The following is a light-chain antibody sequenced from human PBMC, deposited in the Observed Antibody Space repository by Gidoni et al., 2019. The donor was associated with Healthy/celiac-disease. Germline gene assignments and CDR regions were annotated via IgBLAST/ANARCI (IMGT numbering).Light chain of an antibody. V-gene: IGKV3-20*01. CDR3: QQYGSSPLT. CDR2: GAT. Sequence: DIVLTQSPGTPSLSPGERATLSCRASQSVSSSYLAWYQQQPGQAPRLLIYGATSRATGIPDRFSGSGSATDFTLTISRLEPEDFAVYYCQQYGSSPLTFGGGTKVEIK. J-gene: IGKJ4*01. CDR1: QSVSSSY.